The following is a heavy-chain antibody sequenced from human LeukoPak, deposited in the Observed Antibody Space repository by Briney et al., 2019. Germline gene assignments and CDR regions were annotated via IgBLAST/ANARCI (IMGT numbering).Heavy chain of an antibody. V-gene: IGHV1-2*02. CDR1: GGTFSSYA. J-gene: IGHJ4*02. D-gene: IGHD1-7*01. CDR2: INPNSGGT. CDR3: ARTNPWELKYYFDY. Sequence: ASVKVSCKASGGTFSSYAISWVRQAPGQGLEWMGWINPNSGGTNYAQKFQGRVTMTRDTSISTAYMELSRLRSDDTAVYYCARTNPWELKYYFDYWGQGTLVTVSS.